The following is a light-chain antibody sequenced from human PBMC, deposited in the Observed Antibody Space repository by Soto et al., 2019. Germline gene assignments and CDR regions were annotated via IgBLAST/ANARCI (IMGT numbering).Light chain of an antibody. CDR3: QESYNLHT. V-gene: IGKV1-39*01. Sequence: DIQMTQSPSSLSASVGDRVTITCRTSQNINSYLNWYQQKVGKAPKLLITAASTLQSGVPLRFRGSGSGTDFTLTISSLQPEDFATYYFQESYNLHTFGGGNKVEIK. CDR2: AAS. J-gene: IGKJ4*01. CDR1: QNINSY.